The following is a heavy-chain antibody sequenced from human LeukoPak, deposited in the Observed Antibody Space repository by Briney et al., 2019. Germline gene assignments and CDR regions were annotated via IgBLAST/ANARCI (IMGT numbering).Heavy chain of an antibody. V-gene: IGHV4-4*07. CDR3: VRDSYYYDSSAYYFDY. D-gene: IGHD3-22*01. J-gene: IGHJ4*02. CDR2: IYSSGST. CDR1: GGSISSYY. Sequence: SETLSLTCTVSGGSISSYYWSWIRQPAGKGLEWIGRIYSSGSTNYNPSLKSRVTLSIDTSKNQFSLKLTSVTAADTAVYYCVRDSYYYDSSAYYFDYWGQGALVTVSS.